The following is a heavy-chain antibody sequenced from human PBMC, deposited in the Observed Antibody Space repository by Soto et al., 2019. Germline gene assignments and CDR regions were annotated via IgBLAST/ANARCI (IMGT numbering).Heavy chain of an antibody. CDR1: GGTFSSYT. J-gene: IGHJ5*02. CDR3: ARDTSEPHSWFDP. CDR2: IIPILGIA. V-gene: IGHV1-69*08. Sequence: QVQLVQSGAEVKKPGSSVKVSCKASGGTFSSYTISWVRQAPGQGLEWMGRIIPILGIANYAKKFQGRVTITADKPTSTAYMELSSLRSDDTAVYYCARDTSEPHSWFDPWGQGTLVTVSS.